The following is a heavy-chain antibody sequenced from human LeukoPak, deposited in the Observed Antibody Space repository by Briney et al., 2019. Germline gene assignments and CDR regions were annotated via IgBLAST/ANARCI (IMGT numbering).Heavy chain of an antibody. CDR2: IRYQGSNK. J-gene: IGHJ4*02. CDR1: GFTFSIYG. CDR3: AKDQRRYGSPRGPAPEDY. Sequence: GRCLSLSCAASGFTFSIYGMHCVPQAPAKGLEWVAFIRYQGSNKYYADPVKGRFTISRDNSKNTLYLQMHSLRAEDTAVYYCAKDQRRYGSPRGPAPEDYWGQGTLVTVSS. V-gene: IGHV3-30*02. D-gene: IGHD3-10*01.